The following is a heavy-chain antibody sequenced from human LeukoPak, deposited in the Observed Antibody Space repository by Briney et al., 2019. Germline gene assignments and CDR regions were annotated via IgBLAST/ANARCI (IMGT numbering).Heavy chain of an antibody. CDR3: ARGVGYCSSTSCYWWFDP. CDR1: GFTFSSYW. V-gene: IGHV3-74*01. CDR2: INSDGSST. D-gene: IGHD2-2*01. J-gene: IGHJ5*02. Sequence: GGSLRLYCAASGFTFSSYWMHWVRQAPGKGLVWVSRINSDGSSTSYADSVKGRFTISRDNAKNTLYLQMNSLRAEDTAVYYCARGVGYCSSTSCYWWFDPWGQGTLVTVSS.